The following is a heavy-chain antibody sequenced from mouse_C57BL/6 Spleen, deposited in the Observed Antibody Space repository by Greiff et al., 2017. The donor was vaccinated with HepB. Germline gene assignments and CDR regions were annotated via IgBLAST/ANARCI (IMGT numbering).Heavy chain of an antibody. V-gene: IGHV1-81*01. D-gene: IGHD2-3*01. Sequence: VQLQQSGAELARPGASVKLSCKASGYTFTSYGISWVKQRTGQGLEWIGEIYPRSGNTYYNEKFKGKATLTADKSSSTAYMELRSLTSEDSAVYFCARRDDGYYGFAYWGQETLVTVSA. CDR1: GYTFTSYG. CDR2: IYPRSGNT. CDR3: ARRDDGYYGFAY. J-gene: IGHJ3*01.